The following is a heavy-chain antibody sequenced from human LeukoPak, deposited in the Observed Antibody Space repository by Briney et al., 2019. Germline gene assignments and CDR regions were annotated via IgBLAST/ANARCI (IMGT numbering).Heavy chain of an antibody. CDR2: FIIILGTP. J-gene: IGHJ6*02. CDR3: ARGLYCRSSTSCSDYGMDV. CDR1: GGIFRSYG. Sequence: AAVKVSCKTSGGIFRSYGLNWVRQAPGQGLEWMGGFIIILGTPKYAQNLQGRVTITADESTSTGYMELSSLRYEDTAVYYCARGLYCRSSTSCSDYGMDVWGQGTTVTVSS. D-gene: IGHD2-15*01. V-gene: IGHV1-69*13.